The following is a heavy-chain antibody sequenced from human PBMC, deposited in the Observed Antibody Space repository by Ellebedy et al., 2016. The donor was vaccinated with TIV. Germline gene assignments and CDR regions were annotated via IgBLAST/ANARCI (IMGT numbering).Heavy chain of an antibody. V-gene: IGHV3-7*01. CDR3: ATDGSYGDYLSPAHASVM. Sequence: GGSLRLSCAASGFSFRSYWMSWVRQAPGKGLEWVANINQDATKTFYVDSVESRFTISRDNAKNSLFLQMNSLRAEDTAVYYCATDGSYGDYLSPAHASVMWGQGTLVSVSS. CDR1: GFSFRSYW. D-gene: IGHD4-17*01. J-gene: IGHJ3*02. CDR2: INQDATKT.